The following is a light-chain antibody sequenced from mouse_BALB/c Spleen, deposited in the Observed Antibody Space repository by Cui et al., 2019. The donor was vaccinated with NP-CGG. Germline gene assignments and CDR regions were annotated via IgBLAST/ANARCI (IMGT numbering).Light chain of an antibody. CDR3: ALWYSNHWV. CDR2: GTN. V-gene: IGLV1*01. J-gene: IGLJ1*01. Sequence: QAVVTQESALTTSPGETVTLTCRSSTGAVTTSNYANWVQEKPDHLFTGLIGGTNNRAPGVSARFSGSLIGAKAALTVTGAQTEDEAIYFCALWYSNHWVFGGGTKLTVL. CDR1: TGAVTTSNY.